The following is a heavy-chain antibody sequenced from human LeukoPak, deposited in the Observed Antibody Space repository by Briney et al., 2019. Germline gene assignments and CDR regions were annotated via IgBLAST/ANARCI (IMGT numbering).Heavy chain of an antibody. D-gene: IGHD3-22*01. CDR2: IKGEPDGGST. J-gene: IGHJ4*02. CDR3: TTDPHYYDSSGYFFPPLS. V-gene: IGHV3-15*01. Sequence: GGSLRLSCAASGFTFSNSSMSWVRQAPGKGLEWVCRIKGEPDGGSTDYSAPVKGRFTISRDDSKNTLYLQMNSLKTEDTAVYYCTTDPHYYDSSGYFFPPLSWGQGTLVTVP. CDR1: GFTFSNSS.